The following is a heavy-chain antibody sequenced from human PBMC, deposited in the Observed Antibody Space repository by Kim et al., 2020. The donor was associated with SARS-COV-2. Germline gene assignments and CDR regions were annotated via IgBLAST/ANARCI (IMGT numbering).Heavy chain of an antibody. CDR1: GFTFSSYA. CDR3: AKISGYGSGSTKPFQH. J-gene: IGHJ1*01. V-gene: IGHV3-23*01. CDR2: ISGSGGST. D-gene: IGHD3-10*01. Sequence: GGSLRLSCAASGFTFSSYAMSWVRQAPEKGLEWVSAISGSGGSTYYADSVKGRFTISRDNSKNTLYLQMNSLRAEDTAVYYCAKISGYGSGSTKPFQHWGQGTLVTVSS.